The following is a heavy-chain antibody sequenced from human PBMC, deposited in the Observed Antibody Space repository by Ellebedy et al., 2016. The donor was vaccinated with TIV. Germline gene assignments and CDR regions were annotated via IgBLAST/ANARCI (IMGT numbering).Heavy chain of an antibody. Sequence: SETLSLXCTVSGGSISSGGYYWSWIRQPPGKGLEWIGYIYHSGSTYYNPSLKSRVTISVDRSKNQFSLKLSSVTAADTAVYYCARASKTGYYYYYMDVWGKGTTVTVSS. D-gene: IGHD2/OR15-2a*01. V-gene: IGHV4-30-2*01. CDR2: IYHSGST. CDR3: ARASKTGYYYYYMDV. J-gene: IGHJ6*03. CDR1: GGSISSGGYY.